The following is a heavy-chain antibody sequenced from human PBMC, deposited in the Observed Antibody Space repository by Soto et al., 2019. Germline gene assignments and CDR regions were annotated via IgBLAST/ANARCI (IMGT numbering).Heavy chain of an antibody. J-gene: IGHJ4*02. CDR3: ARHRIEVVWRGFDF. D-gene: IGHD1-1*01. V-gene: IGHV4-39*01. Sequence: SETLSLTCTVSADSSTISNSYWGRLRQPPGKGLQWIGSSSYNGGTFYNPSLKGRVAISVDTSKKQSSLQVTSVTAADTAVYYCARHRIEVVWRGFDFWGQGSPVTVSS. CDR1: ADSSTISNSY. CDR2: SSYNGGT.